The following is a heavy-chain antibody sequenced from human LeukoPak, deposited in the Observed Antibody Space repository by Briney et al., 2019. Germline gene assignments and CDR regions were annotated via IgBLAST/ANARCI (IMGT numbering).Heavy chain of an antibody. Sequence: SETLSLTCAVYGAPFSANYWIWIRQPPGKGLEWIGEINHSGTITYKPSLKSRLTISADTSKNQFSLKLSSVTAADTAVYYCARYCGSENYCISYWGQGTLVTVSS. CDR3: ARYCGSENYCISY. J-gene: IGHJ4*01. CDR1: GAPFSANY. V-gene: IGHV4-34*01. D-gene: IGHD3-10*01. CDR2: INHSGTI.